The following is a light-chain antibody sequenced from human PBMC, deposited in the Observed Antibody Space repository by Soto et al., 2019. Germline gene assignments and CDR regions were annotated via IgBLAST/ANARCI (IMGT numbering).Light chain of an antibody. CDR2: GAS. V-gene: IGKV3-20*01. CDR3: QQFGRSSWT. Sequence: EIVLTQSPGTLSLSPGERATLSCRASQSVSSSDLAWYQQKPGQAPRLLIYGASSRATGTPDRFSGSGSGTDFTLTISRLEPEDFAVYYCQQFGRSSWTFGQGTKWIS. J-gene: IGKJ1*01. CDR1: QSVSSSD.